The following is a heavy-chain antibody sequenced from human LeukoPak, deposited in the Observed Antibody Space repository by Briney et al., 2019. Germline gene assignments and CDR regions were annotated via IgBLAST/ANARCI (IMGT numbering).Heavy chain of an antibody. CDR3: ARTKGKWLPATAIRGAGYYFDY. V-gene: IGHV4-30-2*01. J-gene: IGHJ4*02. CDR1: GGSISSGGYY. D-gene: IGHD2-2*02. CDR2: IYHSGST. Sequence: SETLSLTCTVSGGSISSGGYYWSWIRQPPGKGLEWIGYIYHSGSTYYNPSLKSRVTISVDRSKNQFSLKLSSVTAADTAVYYCARTKGKWLPATAIRGAGYYFDYWGQGTLVTVSS.